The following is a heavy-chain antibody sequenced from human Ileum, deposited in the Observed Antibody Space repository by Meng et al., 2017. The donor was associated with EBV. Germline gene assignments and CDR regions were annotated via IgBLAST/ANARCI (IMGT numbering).Heavy chain of an antibody. D-gene: IGHD2-15*01. Sequence: VELVESGGGLVQPGGSLGLSCAASGFTFGTYAMSWGRQAPGKGLECVSAISGSDGATYYADSVKGRFTISRDASKSALYLQMASLRAEDTALYYCALGGRLGVGGHLAYWGQGTLVTVSS. CDR2: ISGSDGAT. J-gene: IGHJ4*02. CDR1: GFTFGTYA. V-gene: IGHV3-23*04. CDR3: ALGGRLGVGGHLAY.